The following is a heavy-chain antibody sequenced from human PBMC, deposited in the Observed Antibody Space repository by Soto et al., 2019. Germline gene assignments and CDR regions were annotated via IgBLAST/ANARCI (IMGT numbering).Heavy chain of an antibody. Sequence: GGSLRLSCAASGFTVRSNYMSWVRQAPGKGLEWVSVIYSGGSTYYADSVKGRFTISRDNSKNTLYLQMNSLRAEDTAVYYCARDQVVQDGYGDDAFDIWGQGTMVTVSS. D-gene: IGHD4-17*01. CDR1: GFTVRSNY. CDR2: IYSGGST. J-gene: IGHJ3*02. V-gene: IGHV3-66*01. CDR3: ARDQVVQDGYGDDAFDI.